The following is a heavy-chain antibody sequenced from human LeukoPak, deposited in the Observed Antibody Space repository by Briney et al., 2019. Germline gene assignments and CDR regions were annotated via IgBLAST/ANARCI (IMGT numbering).Heavy chain of an antibody. CDR1: GFTFSSYG. D-gene: IGHD1-26*01. J-gene: IGHJ4*02. Sequence: GGSLRLSCAASGFTFSSYGMHWVRQAPGKGLEWVAVIWYDGSNKYYADSVKGRFTISRDNSKNTLYLQMNSLRAEDTAVYYCARDWYSGSYSENYFDYWGQGTLVTVSS. CDR3: ARDWYSGSYSENYFDY. V-gene: IGHV3-33*01. CDR2: IWYDGSNK.